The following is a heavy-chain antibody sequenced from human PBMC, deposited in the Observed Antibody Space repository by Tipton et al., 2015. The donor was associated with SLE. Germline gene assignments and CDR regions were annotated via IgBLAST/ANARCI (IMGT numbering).Heavy chain of an antibody. CDR3: ARVWDGYSLVAYFDY. D-gene: IGHD5-24*01. J-gene: IGHJ4*02. V-gene: IGHV1-69*01. Sequence: QVQLVQSGAEVKKPGSSVKVSCKASGGTFSSYAINWVRQAPGQGLEWMGGIIPIFGTANYAQKFQGRVTITTDESTSTAYMELSSLRSEDTAVYYCARVWDGYSLVAYFDYWGQGTLVTVSS. CDR2: IIPIFGTA. CDR1: GGTFSSYA.